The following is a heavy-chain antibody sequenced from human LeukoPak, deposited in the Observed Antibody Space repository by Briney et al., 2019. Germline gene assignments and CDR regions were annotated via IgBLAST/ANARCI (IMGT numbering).Heavy chain of an antibody. CDR2: IYTSGST. CDR1: GGSISSYY. CDR3: AREPGKYCSGGSCYDY. V-gene: IGHV4-4*07. Sequence: PSETLSLTCTVSGGSISSYYWSWIRQPAGKGLEWIGRIYTSGSTNYNPSLKSRVTMSVDTSKNQFSLKLSSVTAADTAVYYCAREPGKYCSGGSCYDYWGQGTLVTVSS. D-gene: IGHD2-15*01. J-gene: IGHJ4*02.